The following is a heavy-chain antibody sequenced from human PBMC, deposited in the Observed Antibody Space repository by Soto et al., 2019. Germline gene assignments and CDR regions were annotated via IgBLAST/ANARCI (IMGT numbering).Heavy chain of an antibody. D-gene: IGHD3-22*01. J-gene: IGHJ4*02. CDR2: ISGSGGST. CDR3: AKDRYYDSSGYYGY. CDR1: GFTFSSYP. Sequence: PGGSLRLSCATSGFTFSSYPMSGVRQPPGKGLEWVSVISGSGGSTYYADSVKGRFTISRDNSKNTLYLQMNSLRAEDTAVYYCAKDRYYDSSGYYGYWGQGTLVTVSS. V-gene: IGHV3-23*01.